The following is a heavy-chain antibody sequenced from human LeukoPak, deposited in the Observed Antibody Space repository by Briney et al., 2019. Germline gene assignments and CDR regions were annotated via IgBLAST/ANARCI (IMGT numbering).Heavy chain of an antibody. J-gene: IGHJ4*02. CDR3: ARDVGEYCSSTNCYASHY. Sequence: ASVKVSCKASGYTFTGYYIHWVRQAPGQGLEWMGWINPHSGGRNYAQKFQGGVTMTRDTSIATAYMELSSLRSDDTAVYYCARDVGEYCSSTNCYASHYWGQGTLVTVSS. V-gene: IGHV1-2*02. D-gene: IGHD2-2*01. CDR1: GYTFTGYY. CDR2: INPHSGGR.